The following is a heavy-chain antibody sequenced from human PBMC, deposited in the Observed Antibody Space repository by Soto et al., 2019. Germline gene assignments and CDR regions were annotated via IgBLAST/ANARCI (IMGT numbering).Heavy chain of an antibody. CDR2: IYSGGST. CDR3: ARSPMVRGGGWFDP. D-gene: IGHD3-10*01. J-gene: IGHJ5*02. Sequence: EVQLVESGGGLIQPGGSLRLSCAASGFTVSSNYMSWVRQAPGKGLEWVSVIYSGGSTYYADPVKGRFTISRDNSKNTLYLQMNSLRAEDTAVYYCARSPMVRGGGWFDPWGQGTLVTVSS. V-gene: IGHV3-53*01. CDR1: GFTVSSNY.